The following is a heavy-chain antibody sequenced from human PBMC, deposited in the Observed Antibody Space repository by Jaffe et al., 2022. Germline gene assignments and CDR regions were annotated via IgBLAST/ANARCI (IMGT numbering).Heavy chain of an antibody. Sequence: QVQLQESGPGLVKPSQTLSLTCTVSGGSISSGSYYWSWIRQPAGKGLEWIGRIYTSGSTNYNPSLKSRVTISVDTSKNQFSLKLSSVTAADTAVYYCARLPGYCSGGSCSRDAFDIWGQGTMVTVSS. J-gene: IGHJ3*02. D-gene: IGHD2-15*01. CDR2: IYTSGST. CDR3: ARLPGYCSGGSCSRDAFDI. CDR1: GGSISSGSYY. V-gene: IGHV4-61*02.